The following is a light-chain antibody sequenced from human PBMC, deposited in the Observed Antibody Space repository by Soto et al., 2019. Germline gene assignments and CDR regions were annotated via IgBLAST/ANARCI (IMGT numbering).Light chain of an antibody. CDR3: HQYNSYWT. CDR1: NGSSSW. CDR2: TAS. V-gene: IGKV1-12*01. Sequence: DIQMTQSPSSVSASVGDRLTITFRARNGSSSWLAWYQQPPGKATQLLIYTASSLQSGVASRFSGSGCGTDSPLTISILQPDDFASYYCHQYNSYWTFGQGTKVDIK. J-gene: IGKJ1*01.